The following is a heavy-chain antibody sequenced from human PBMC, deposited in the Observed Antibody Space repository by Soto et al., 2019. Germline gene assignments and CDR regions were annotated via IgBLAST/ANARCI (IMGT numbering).Heavy chain of an antibody. D-gene: IGHD2-2*01. J-gene: IGHJ6*02. CDR1: GGTFSSYA. CDR3: ASSPGSSTSLEIYYYYYYGMDV. Sequence: QVQLVQSGAEVKKPESSVKVSCKASGGTFSSYAISWVRQAPGQGLEWMGGIIPISDTTNYAQKFQGRVTITADESTSADYMELSRPRSEDTAVYYCASSPGSSTSLEIYYYYYYGMDVWGQGTTVTVSS. CDR2: IIPISDTT. V-gene: IGHV1-69*01.